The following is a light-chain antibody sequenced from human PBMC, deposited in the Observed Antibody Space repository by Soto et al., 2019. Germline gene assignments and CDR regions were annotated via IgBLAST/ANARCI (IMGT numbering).Light chain of an antibody. J-gene: IGKJ4*01. V-gene: IGKV4-1*01. CDR1: QSVLYSSNHQNY. CDR3: KQYYTTPLT. Sequence: DIVMTQSPDSLAVSLGERATINCKSSQSVLYSSNHQNYLAWYQQKPGQPHQLLIYWAYTRESGVHDRFSGSGSGTDFTLTISSLQAEDVAVYYCKQYYTTPLTFGGGTKVDIK. CDR2: WAY.